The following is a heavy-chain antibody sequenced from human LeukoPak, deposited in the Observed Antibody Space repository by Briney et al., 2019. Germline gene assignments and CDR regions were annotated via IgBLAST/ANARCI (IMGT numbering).Heavy chain of an antibody. J-gene: IGHJ4*02. D-gene: IGHD1-26*01. CDR1: GFTFSSYS. CDR2: ISSSSSTI. Sequence: GGSLRLSCAASGFTFSSYSMNWVRQAPGKGLEWVSYISSSSSTIYYADSVKGRFTISRDNAKNSLYLQMNSLRVEDTAVYYCATIKDQWGGYFDSWGQGTLVTVSS. CDR3: ATIKDQWGGYFDS. V-gene: IGHV3-48*01.